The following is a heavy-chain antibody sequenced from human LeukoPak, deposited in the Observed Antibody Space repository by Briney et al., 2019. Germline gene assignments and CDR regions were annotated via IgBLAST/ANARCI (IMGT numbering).Heavy chain of an antibody. CDR3: ARGTYNSDSSGYYYGY. CDR2: ISSSSSYI. V-gene: IGHV3-21*01. CDR1: GFTFSLYT. D-gene: IGHD3-22*01. Sequence: PGGSLRLSCAASGFTFSLYTMNWVRQAPGKGLEWDSAISSSSSYIYYADSVKGRFTISRDNAKNSLYLEMDTLRAEDTAVYYCARGTYNSDSSGYYYGYWGQGTLVTVSS. J-gene: IGHJ4*02.